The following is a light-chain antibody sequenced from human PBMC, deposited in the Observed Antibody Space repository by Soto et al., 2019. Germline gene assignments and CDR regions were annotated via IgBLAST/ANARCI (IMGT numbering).Light chain of an antibody. J-gene: IGKJ1*01. Sequence: EIVLTQSPATLSLSPGERATLSCRASQSVSNYLAWYQQKPGQAPRLLMYDTSNRAPGIPARFSGSGSGTDFTLTISSLEPEDFAVYFCQQRSKFLWTFSQGTKVEI. CDR2: DTS. CDR1: QSVSNY. V-gene: IGKV3-11*01. CDR3: QQRSKFLWT.